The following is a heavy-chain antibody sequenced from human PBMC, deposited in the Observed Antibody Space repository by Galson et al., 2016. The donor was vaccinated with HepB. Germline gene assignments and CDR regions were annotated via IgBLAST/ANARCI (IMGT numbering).Heavy chain of an antibody. J-gene: IGHJ4*02. CDR1: GFTFSDYS. V-gene: IGHV3-48*01. CDR3: ALGQGFLADS. Sequence: SLRLSCAASGFTFSDYSMNWVRQAPGKGLEWVSYIASNRRTIYYADSARGRFTISRDNAKNSLYLQMSSLRPEDTAVYYCALGQGFLADSWGQGTLVTVSS. CDR2: IASNRRTI.